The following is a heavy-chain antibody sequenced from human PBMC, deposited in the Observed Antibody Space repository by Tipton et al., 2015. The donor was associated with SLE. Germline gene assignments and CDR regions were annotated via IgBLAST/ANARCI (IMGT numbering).Heavy chain of an antibody. CDR2: IYYSGST. Sequence: TLSLTCAVYGGSFSDYYWSWIRQPPGKGLEWIGYIYYSGSTNYNPSLKSRVTISVDTSKNQFSLKLTSVTAADTAVYYCARRTTVTTAGWWFFDLWGRGTLVTVSS. CDR1: GGSFSDYY. CDR3: ARRTTVTTAGWWFFDL. V-gene: IGHV4-59*01. J-gene: IGHJ2*01. D-gene: IGHD4-17*01.